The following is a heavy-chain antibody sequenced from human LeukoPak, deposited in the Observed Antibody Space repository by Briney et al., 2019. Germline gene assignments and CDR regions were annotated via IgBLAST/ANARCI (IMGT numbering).Heavy chain of an antibody. Sequence: GGSLRLSCAASGFTFSSYAMSWVRQAPGKGLEWVSGISDSGGSTYYVDSVKGRFTISRDNSKNTLYLQMNSLRAEDTAVYYCATRERYCSSTSCYEWFDPWGQGTLVTVSS. J-gene: IGHJ5*02. CDR1: GFTFSSYA. CDR3: ATRERYCSSTSCYEWFDP. V-gene: IGHV3-23*01. D-gene: IGHD2-2*01. CDR2: ISDSGGST.